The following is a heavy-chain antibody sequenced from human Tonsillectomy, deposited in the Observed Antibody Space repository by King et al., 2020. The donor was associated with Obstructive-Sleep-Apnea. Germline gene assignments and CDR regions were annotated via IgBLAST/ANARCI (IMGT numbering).Heavy chain of an antibody. Sequence: QLQESGPGLVKPSETLSLTCTVSGGSISSTTYYWGWIRQPPGKGLEWIGSIYYSGDTYYNPSLKSRVTMSVDTSKKQFSLRMSSVTAADTAVYYCASQPPLWLVPTPGAGVGWFDPWGQGTLVIVSS. D-gene: IGHD6-19*01. CDR2: IYYSGDT. CDR3: ASQPPLWLVPTPGAGVGWFDP. V-gene: IGHV4-39*07. J-gene: IGHJ5*02. CDR1: GGSISSTTYY.